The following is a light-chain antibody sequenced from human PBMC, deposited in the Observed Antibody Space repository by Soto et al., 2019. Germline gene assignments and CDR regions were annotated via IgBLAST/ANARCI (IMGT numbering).Light chain of an antibody. CDR1: QSVSSSY. CDR3: QQYGSSPT. CDR2: GAS. J-gene: IGKJ5*01. Sequence: EIVLTQSPGTQSLSPGERATLCCRASQSVSSSYLAWYQQKPGQAPRLLIYGASSRATGIPDRFSGSGSGTDFTLTISRLEPEDFAVYYCQQYGSSPTFGQGTRLEIK. V-gene: IGKV3-20*01.